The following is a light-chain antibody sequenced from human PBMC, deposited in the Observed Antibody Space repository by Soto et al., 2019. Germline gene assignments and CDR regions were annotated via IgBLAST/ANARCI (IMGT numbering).Light chain of an antibody. CDR3: SSYTSSSTPAVV. V-gene: IGLV2-14*01. Sequence: QSALTQPASVSGSPGQSITISCTGTSSDVGGYNYVSWYQQHPGKAPKLMIYEVSNRPSGVSNRFSGSKSGNTASLTISGLQAEDEADYYCSSYTSSSTPAVVFGGGTKLTVL. CDR1: SSDVGGYNY. CDR2: EVS. J-gene: IGLJ2*01.